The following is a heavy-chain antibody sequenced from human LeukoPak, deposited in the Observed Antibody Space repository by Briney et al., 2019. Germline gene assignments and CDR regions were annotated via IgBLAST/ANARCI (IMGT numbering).Heavy chain of an antibody. CDR1: GYTFASYG. D-gene: IGHD5-18*01. J-gene: IGHJ4*02. Sequence: ASVKVSCKASGYTFASYGMNWVRQAPGQGLEWMGLISAYNGNTRYAQKLQGRVTMTTDTSTSTAYMELRSLTSDDTAAYHCARAAKKWWIQLWPLKPHDYWGQGTLVTVSS. CDR3: ARAAKKWWIQLWPLKPHDY. V-gene: IGHV1-18*01. CDR2: ISAYNGNT.